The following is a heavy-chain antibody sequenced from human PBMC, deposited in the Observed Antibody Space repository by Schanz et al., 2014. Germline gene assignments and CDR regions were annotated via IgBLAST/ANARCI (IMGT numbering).Heavy chain of an antibody. CDR3: ARGGAYRSPSPVFYFDY. CDR2: INPSGVST. D-gene: IGHD6-6*01. J-gene: IGHJ4*02. Sequence: VQLVESGGGFVQPGASVKVSCKASGYIFTSYSMHWVRQAPGQGLEWLGIINPSGVSTSSAQEFQGRVTMTRDTSTSTLQMELSSLRSEDTAVYYCARGGAYRSPSPVFYFDYWGQGTLVTVSS. CDR1: GYIFTSYS. V-gene: IGHV1-46*01.